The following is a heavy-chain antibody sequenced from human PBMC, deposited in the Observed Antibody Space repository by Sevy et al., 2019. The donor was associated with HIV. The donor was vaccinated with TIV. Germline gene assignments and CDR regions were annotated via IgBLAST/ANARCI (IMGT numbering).Heavy chain of an antibody. CDR1: GFTFNSYA. J-gene: IGHJ3*02. Sequence: GGSLRLSCAASGFTFNSYAMSWVRQAPGKGLEWVSAISASGGSTYYADSVKGRFTISRDKSKNTLYVQMNSLRAEDTAVYYCAKVRTAPDFWSGQHQMGGAFDIWGQGTMVTVSS. CDR3: AKVRTAPDFWSGQHQMGGAFDI. CDR2: ISASGGST. D-gene: IGHD3-3*01. V-gene: IGHV3-23*01.